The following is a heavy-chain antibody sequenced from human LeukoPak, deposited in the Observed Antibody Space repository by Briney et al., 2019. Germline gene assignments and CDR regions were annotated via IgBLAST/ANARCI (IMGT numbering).Heavy chain of an antibody. J-gene: IGHJ4*02. CDR1: GGSIKSNNW. V-gene: IGHV4-4*02. Sequence: SGTLSLTCAVSGGSIKSNNWWSWVRQPPGKGLEWIGEIYHSGSTNYNPSLESRVTVSVDKSKNQFSLDLSSVTAADTAVYYCARASNYGYYWGQGTLVTASS. D-gene: IGHD4-11*01. CDR2: IYHSGST. CDR3: ARASNYGYY.